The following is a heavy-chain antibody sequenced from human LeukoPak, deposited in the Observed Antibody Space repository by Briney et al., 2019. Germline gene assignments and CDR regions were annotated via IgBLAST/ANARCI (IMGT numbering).Heavy chain of an antibody. Sequence: PGGSLSLSCAASGFTFSSFSMNWVRQAPGKGLEWVSSISSNGNSIYYPDSVKGRFTISRDNARNSLYLQMNSLRDEDTAVYYCTRDLGSRWSFYAYWGQGTLVTVSS. CDR1: GFTFSSFS. V-gene: IGHV3-21*01. D-gene: IGHD6-13*01. J-gene: IGHJ4*02. CDR2: ISSNGNSI. CDR3: TRDLGSRWSFYAY.